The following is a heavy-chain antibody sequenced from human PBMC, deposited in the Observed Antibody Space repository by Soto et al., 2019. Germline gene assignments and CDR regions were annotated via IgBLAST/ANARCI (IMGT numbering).Heavy chain of an antibody. D-gene: IGHD2-2*01. V-gene: IGHV3-23*01. CDR1: GFTFSSYA. CDR2: ISGSGGST. J-gene: IGHJ6*02. Sequence: TGGSLRLSCAASGFTFSSYAMSWVRQAPGKGLEWVSAISGSGGSTYYADSVKGRFTISRDNSKNTLYLQMNSLRAEDTAVYYCARVVSARSMDYYYYYYGMDVWGQGTTVTVSS. CDR3: ARVVSARSMDYYYYYYGMDV.